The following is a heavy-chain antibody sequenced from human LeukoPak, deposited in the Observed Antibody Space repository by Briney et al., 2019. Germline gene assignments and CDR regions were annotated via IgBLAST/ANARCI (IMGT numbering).Heavy chain of an antibody. Sequence: GGSLRLSCAASGFTVSNNYISWVRQAPGKGLEWVSVIYSGGSTYYADSVKGRLPYSRRNSTNTLYIEMNSLRAEDTAVYYCARETMAVAGTSVYYYYGMDVWGQGTTVTVSS. V-gene: IGHV3-53*04. CDR1: GFTVSNNY. D-gene: IGHD6-19*01. CDR2: IYSGGST. J-gene: IGHJ6*02. CDR3: ARETMAVAGTSVYYYYGMDV.